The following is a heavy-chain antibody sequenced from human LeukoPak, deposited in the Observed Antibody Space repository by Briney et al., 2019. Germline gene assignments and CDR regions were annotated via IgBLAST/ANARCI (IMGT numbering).Heavy chain of an antibody. J-gene: IGHJ4*02. V-gene: IGHV4-34*01. CDR1: GGSFSGYY. D-gene: IGHD6-19*01. CDR2: INHSGST. Sequence: SETLSLTCAVYGGSFSGYYWSWIRQPPGKGLEWIGEINHSGSTNYNPSLKSRVTISVDTSKNQFSLKLSSVTAADTAVYYCARVGSSGWYENFDYWGQGTLVTVSS. CDR3: ARVGSSGWYENFDY.